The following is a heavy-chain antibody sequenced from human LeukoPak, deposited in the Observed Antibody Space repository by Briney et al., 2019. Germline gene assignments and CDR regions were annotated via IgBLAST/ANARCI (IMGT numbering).Heavy chain of an antibody. CDR2: INSDGSST. CDR3: ARNSSAYYGGDDAFDI. D-gene: IGHD3-22*01. Sequence: GGSLRLSCAASGFTFSTYWMHWVRQAPGKGLVWVSRINSDGSSTNYEDSVKGRFTISRDNAKNTLYLQMNSLRAEDTAVYYCARNSSAYYGGDDAFDIWGQGTMVTVSS. CDR1: GFTFSTYW. J-gene: IGHJ3*02. V-gene: IGHV3-74*01.